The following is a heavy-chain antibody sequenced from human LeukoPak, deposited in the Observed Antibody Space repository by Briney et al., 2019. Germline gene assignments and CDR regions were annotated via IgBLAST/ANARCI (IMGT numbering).Heavy chain of an antibody. J-gene: IGHJ4*02. V-gene: IGHV3-7*01. CDR3: ARAGVTYQLLFRY. CDR1: GFTFSSYW. CDR2: IKQDGSEK. Sequence: GGSLRLSCAASGFTFSSYWMSWVRQAPGKGLEWVANIKQDGSEKYYVDSVKGRFTISRDNAKNSLYLQMNSLRAEDTAVYYCARAGVTYQLLFRYRGQGTLVTVSS. D-gene: IGHD2-2*01.